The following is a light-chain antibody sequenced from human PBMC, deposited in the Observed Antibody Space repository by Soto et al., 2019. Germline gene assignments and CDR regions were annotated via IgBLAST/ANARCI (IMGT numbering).Light chain of an antibody. V-gene: IGKV1-39*01. J-gene: IGKJ1*01. CDR2: ATS. CDR1: QRISTY. Sequence: DIQMTQSPSTLSAGVGDRVTITCRASQRISTYLNWYQQKPGKDPTLLIYATSSLQSGVTSSFSGGGSGTDFNLTNNTPQPEDFANSFCQQCYNSPRTFAQGTKVEIK. CDR3: QQCYNSPRT.